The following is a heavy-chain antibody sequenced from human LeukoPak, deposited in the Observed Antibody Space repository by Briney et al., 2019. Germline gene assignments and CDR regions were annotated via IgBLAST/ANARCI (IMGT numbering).Heavy chain of an antibody. J-gene: IGHJ4*02. CDR1: GFIFDNYA. CDR3: VKAISRTCWYELDS. V-gene: IGHV3-9*03. CDR2: IHWNSGIT. Sequence: GGSLRLSCVDSGFIFDNYAMHWVRQVPGKGLEWVSGIHWNSGITGYADSVKGRFTISRDNAKNSLYLQMNSLRTEDMAFYYCVKAISRTCWYELDSWGQGTLVTVSS. D-gene: IGHD6-13*01.